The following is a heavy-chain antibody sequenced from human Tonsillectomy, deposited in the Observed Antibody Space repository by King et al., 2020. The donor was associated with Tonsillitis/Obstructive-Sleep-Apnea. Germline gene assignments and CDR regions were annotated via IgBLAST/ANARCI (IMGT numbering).Heavy chain of an antibody. D-gene: IGHD3-22*01. J-gene: IGHJ2*01. CDR3: ARDSRSVVDNWYFDL. Sequence: DVQLVESGAEVKKPGESLKISCQGSGYSFTNHWIGWVRQMPGKGLEWMGIIYPDDSDSRYSPSFQGQVTFSADKSINTVYLQWGSLKTSDTAIYFCARDSRSVVDNWYFDLWRRGTLVTVSS. V-gene: IGHV5-51*03. CDR2: IYPDDSDS. CDR1: GYSFTNHW.